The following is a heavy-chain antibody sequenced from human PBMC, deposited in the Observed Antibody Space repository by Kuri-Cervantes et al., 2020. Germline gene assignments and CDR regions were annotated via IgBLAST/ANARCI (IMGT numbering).Heavy chain of an antibody. Sequence: GESLKISCAASGFTFSTYTMHWVRQAPGKGLEWVSLISWDGGSTYYADSVKGRFTISRDNSKNSLYLQMNSLRTEDTALYYCAKDMSYGVFDYWGQGTLVTVSS. V-gene: IGHV3-43*01. CDR1: GFTFSTYT. CDR3: AKDMSYGVFDY. CDR2: ISWDGGST. D-gene: IGHD1-26*01. J-gene: IGHJ4*02.